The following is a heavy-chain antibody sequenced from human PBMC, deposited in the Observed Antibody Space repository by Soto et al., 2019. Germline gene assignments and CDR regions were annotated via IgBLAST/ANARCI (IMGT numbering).Heavy chain of an antibody. CDR1: GGSFSGYY. CDR3: ARGVGYSSGWYTNQGGYYYYYYGMDV. D-gene: IGHD6-19*01. V-gene: IGHV4-34*01. J-gene: IGHJ6*02. CDR2: INHSGST. Sequence: SETLSLTCAVYGGSFSGYYWSWIRQPPGKGLEWIGEINHSGSTNYNPSLKSRVTISVDTSKNQFSLKLSSVTAADTAVYYCARGVGYSSGWYTNQGGYYYYYYGMDVWGQGTTVTVSS.